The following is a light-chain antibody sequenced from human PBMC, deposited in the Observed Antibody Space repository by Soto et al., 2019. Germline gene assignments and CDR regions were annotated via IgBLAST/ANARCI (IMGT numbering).Light chain of an antibody. CDR3: SSYTSNSTRV. V-gene: IGLV2-8*01. Sequence: QSVLTQPPSASGSPGQSVTISCTGTSSDVGGYNYVSWYQQHPGKAPKLMIYEVSKRPSGVPDRFSGSKSGNTASLTVSGLQAEDEADYYCSSYTSNSTRVFGTGTKVTVL. J-gene: IGLJ1*01. CDR1: SSDVGGYNY. CDR2: EVS.